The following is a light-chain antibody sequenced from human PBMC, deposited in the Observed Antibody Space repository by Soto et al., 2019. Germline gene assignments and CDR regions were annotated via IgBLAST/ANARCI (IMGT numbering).Light chain of an antibody. V-gene: IGLV1-40*01. Sequence: QAVVTQPPSVSGAPGQRVTISCTGSSSNIGAGYDVHWYQQLPGTAPKLLIYGNSNRPSGVPERFSGSKSGTSASLAITGLQAEDEADYYCQSYDSSLSGYVFGTGTQLTVL. CDR1: SSNIGAGYD. J-gene: IGLJ1*01. CDR3: QSYDSSLSGYV. CDR2: GNS.